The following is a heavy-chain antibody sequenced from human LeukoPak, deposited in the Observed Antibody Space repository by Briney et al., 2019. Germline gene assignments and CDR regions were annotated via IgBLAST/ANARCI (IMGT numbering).Heavy chain of an antibody. CDR1: GFTFRTYA. D-gene: IGHD6-19*01. V-gene: IGHV3-23*01. J-gene: IGHJ4*02. CDR3: AKVIAVAGIAFDY. CDR2: ISDSGDGT. Sequence: GGSLRLSCAASGFTFRTYAMSWVRQAPGKGLEWVSGISDSGDGTYYAESVKGRFTISRDNSKNTVFLQMNSLRAEDTAVYYCAKVIAVAGIAFDYWGQGTLVTVSS.